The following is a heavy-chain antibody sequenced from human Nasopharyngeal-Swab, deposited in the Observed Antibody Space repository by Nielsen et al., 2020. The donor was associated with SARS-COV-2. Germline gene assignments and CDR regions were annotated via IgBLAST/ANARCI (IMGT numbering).Heavy chain of an antibody. Sequence: GESLKISCTGSGYSFTSYWIGWVRQMPGKGLEWMGIIYPGDSDTRYSPSFQGQVTISADKSISTAYLQWSSLKASDTAMYYCARPSSANYYYYGMDVWGQGTTVTVSS. CDR3: ARPSSANYYYYGMDV. CDR2: IYPGDSDT. J-gene: IGHJ6*02. CDR1: GYSFTSYW. V-gene: IGHV5-51*01. D-gene: IGHD6-13*01.